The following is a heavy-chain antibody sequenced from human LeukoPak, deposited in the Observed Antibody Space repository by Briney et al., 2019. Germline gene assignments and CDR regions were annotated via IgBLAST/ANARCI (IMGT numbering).Heavy chain of an antibody. CDR2: ISSSSSYI. Sequence: GGSLRLSCAASGFTFSSYSMIWVRQAPGKGLEWVSSISSSSSYIYYADSVRGRFTISRDNAKNSLYQQMNSLRAEDTAVYYCARASSGLKTFDYWGQGTLVTVSS. CDR3: ARASSGLKTFDY. D-gene: IGHD6-19*01. V-gene: IGHV3-21*01. J-gene: IGHJ4*02. CDR1: GFTFSSYS.